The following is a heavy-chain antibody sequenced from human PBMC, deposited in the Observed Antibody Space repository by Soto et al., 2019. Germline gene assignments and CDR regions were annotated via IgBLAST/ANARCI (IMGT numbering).Heavy chain of an antibody. J-gene: IGHJ4*02. CDR3: ASNYYDSSGYYGVGFDY. CDR2: IYYSGST. CDR1: GGSISSYY. Sequence: SETLSLTCTVSGGSISSYYWSWIRQPPGKGLEWIGYIYYSGSTNYNPSLKRRVTISVDTSKNQFSLKLRPVTAADTAVYYCASNYYDSSGYYGVGFDYWGQGTLVTVSS. D-gene: IGHD3-22*01. V-gene: IGHV4-59*01.